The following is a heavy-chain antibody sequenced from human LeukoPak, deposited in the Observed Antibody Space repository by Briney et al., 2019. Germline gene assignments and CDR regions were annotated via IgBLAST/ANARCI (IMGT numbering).Heavy chain of an antibody. V-gene: IGHV4-39*07. J-gene: IGHJ5*02. CDR3: ARDGYSSGSSWFDP. Sequence: PSETLSLTCTVSGGSISSSSYYWGWIRQPPGKGLEWIGSIYYSGSTYYNPSLKSRVTISVDTSKNQFSLKLSSVTAADTAVYYCARDGYSSGSSWFDPWGQGTLVTVSS. CDR2: IYYSGST. D-gene: IGHD6-19*01. CDR1: GGSISSSSYY.